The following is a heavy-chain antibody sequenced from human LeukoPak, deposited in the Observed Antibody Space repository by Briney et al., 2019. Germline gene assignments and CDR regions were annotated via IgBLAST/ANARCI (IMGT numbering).Heavy chain of an antibody. CDR2: INPNSGDT. Sequence: ASVKVSCKASGYTFTDYYMHWVRQAPGQGLEWMGWINPNSGDTNYAQKFQGRVTMTRDTSISTAYMELSRLRSDDTAVYYCARVRYRLAGTYIDYWGQGTLVTVSS. CDR3: ARVRYRLAGTYIDY. D-gene: IGHD1-7*01. CDR1: GYTFTDYY. V-gene: IGHV1-2*02. J-gene: IGHJ4*02.